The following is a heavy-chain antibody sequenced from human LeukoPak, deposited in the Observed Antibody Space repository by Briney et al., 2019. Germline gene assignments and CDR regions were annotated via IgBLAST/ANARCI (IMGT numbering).Heavy chain of an antibody. J-gene: IGHJ4*02. CDR1: GGSISSSSYY. CDR3: VRMGYYGSGSYFDY. CDR2: IYYSGST. D-gene: IGHD3-10*01. V-gene: IGHV4-39*01. Sequence: PSETLSLTCTVSGGSISSSSYYWGWIRQPPGKGLEWIWYIYYSGSTYYNPSLKSRVTISLDTSMNQFSQKLSSVTAADTAVYYCVRMGYYGSGSYFDYWGQGTLVTVSS.